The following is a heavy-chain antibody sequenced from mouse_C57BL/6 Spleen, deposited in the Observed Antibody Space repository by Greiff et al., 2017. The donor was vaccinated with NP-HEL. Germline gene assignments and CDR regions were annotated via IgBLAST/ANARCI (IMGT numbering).Heavy chain of an antibody. D-gene: IGHD2-3*01. CDR3: GRGGLLRGAMED. J-gene: IGHJ4*01. CDR1: GYTFTSYD. V-gene: IGHV1-85*01. Sequence: QVQLQQSGPELVKPGASVKLSCKASGYTFTSYDINWVKQRPGQGLEWIGWIYPRGGSTKYNEKFKGKATLTVDTSSSTAYMELHSLTSEDSAVYFCGRGGLLRGAMEDWGQGTSVTVAS. CDR2: IYPRGGST.